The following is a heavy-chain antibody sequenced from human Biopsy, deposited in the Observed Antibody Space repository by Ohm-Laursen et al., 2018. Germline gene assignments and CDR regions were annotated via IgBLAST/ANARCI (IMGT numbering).Heavy chain of an antibody. V-gene: IGHV3-23*01. CDR3: AKDRDLSLLAWFDP. CDR1: GFTFSRYA. CDR2: ISGNGRT. D-gene: IGHD2-8*02. J-gene: IGHJ5*01. Sequence: SLRLSCAASGFTFSRYAMSWVRQAPGKGLEWVSAISGNGRTYYADSVKGRFTISRDNSKNTLFLQLSSLRAEDTAVYHCAKDRDLSLLAWFDPWGQGTLVTVSS.